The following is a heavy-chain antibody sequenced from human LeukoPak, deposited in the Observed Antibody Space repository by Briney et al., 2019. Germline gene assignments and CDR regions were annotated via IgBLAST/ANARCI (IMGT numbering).Heavy chain of an antibody. CDR2: IYYSGST. CDR1: GGSFSDHY. V-gene: IGHV4-59*08. CDR3: VRHYSSGWYYYYYGMDV. D-gene: IGHD6-19*01. J-gene: IGHJ6*02. Sequence: SETLSLTCAVYGGSFSDHYWSWIRQPPGKGLEWIGYIYYSGSTNYNPSLKSRVTISVDTSKNQFSLKLSSVTAADTAVYYCVRHYSSGWYYYYYGMDVWGQGTTVTVSS.